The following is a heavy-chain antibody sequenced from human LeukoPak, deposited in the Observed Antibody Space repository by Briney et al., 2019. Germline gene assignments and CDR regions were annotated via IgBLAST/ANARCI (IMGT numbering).Heavy chain of an antibody. CDR1: GGSISSYY. CDR2: IYYSGST. D-gene: IGHD3-22*01. V-gene: IGHV4-59*01. Sequence: SETLSLTWTVSGGSISSYYWSWIRQPPGKGLEWIGYIYYSGSTNYNPSLKSRVTISVDTSKNQFSLKLSSVTAADTAVYYCARVTYYYDSSGYYPDAFDIWGQGTLVTVSS. J-gene: IGHJ3*02. CDR3: ARVTYYYDSSGYYPDAFDI.